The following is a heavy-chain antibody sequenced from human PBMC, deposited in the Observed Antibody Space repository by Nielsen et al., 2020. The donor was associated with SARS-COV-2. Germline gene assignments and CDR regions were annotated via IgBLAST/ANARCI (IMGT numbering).Heavy chain of an antibody. Sequence: GESLKISCEASGFSVSSNYINWVRQAPGKGLEWVSAISGSGGSTYYADSVKGRFTISRDNSKNTLYLQMNSLRAEDTAVYYCASTYYYGSGPFDYWGQGTLVTVSS. V-gene: IGHV3-23*01. J-gene: IGHJ4*02. CDR1: GFSVSSNY. D-gene: IGHD3-10*01. CDR3: ASTYYYGSGPFDY. CDR2: ISGSGGST.